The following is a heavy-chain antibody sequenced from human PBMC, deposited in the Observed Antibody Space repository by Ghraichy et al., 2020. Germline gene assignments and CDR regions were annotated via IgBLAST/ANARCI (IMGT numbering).Heavy chain of an antibody. CDR2: ISSSSNNI. CDR3: AREPDYSYGMDV. V-gene: IGHV3-48*01. J-gene: IGHJ6*02. CDR1: GFTISGYS. Sequence: LSLTCAASGFTISGYSMNWVRQAPGKGPEWVSYISSSSNNIYYGDSVKGRFTISRYNAKNSLFLQMNSLRAEDTAVYYCAREPDYSYGMDVWGQGTTVTVSS.